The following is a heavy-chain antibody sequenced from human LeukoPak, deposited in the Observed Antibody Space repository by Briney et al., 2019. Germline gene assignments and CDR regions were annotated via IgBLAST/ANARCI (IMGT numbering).Heavy chain of an antibody. CDR2: IYSGGST. V-gene: IGHV3-23*03. CDR3: AKGLDIVVPYYAMDV. J-gene: IGHJ6*02. D-gene: IGHD2-2*01. Sequence: GGSLRLSCAASGFTFSSYAMSWVRQAPGKGLEWVSVIYSGGSTYYADSVKGRFTISRDNSKNTLYLQMNSLRAEDTAVYYCAKGLDIVVPYYAMDVWGQGATVTVSS. CDR1: GFTFSSYA.